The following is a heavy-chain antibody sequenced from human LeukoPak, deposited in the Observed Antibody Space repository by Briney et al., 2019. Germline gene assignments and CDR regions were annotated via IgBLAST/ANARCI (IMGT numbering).Heavy chain of an antibody. D-gene: IGHD2-21*01. J-gene: IGHJ4*02. V-gene: IGHV4-39*07. CDR3: ARIAPTAGGDY. CDR2: IRSSGNT. Sequence: SETLSLTCSVSGGSISSSTYFWGWIRQPPGKGLEWIGSIRSSGNTYYNPALKSRVTISVDTSKNRFSLKVSSVTAADTAVYYWARIAPTAGGDYGGRETLAPVPS. CDR1: GGSISSSTYF.